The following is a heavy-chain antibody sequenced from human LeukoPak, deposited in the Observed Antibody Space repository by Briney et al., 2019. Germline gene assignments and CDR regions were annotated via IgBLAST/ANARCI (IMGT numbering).Heavy chain of an antibody. V-gene: IGHV6-1*01. CDR3: ARGTPSSGWYTFDY. CDR1: GDSVSSNSAA. CDR2: TYYRSKWYN. D-gene: IGHD6-19*01. J-gene: IGHJ4*02. Sequence: SQTLSLTCAISGDSVSSNSAAWNWIRQSPSRGLEWLGRTYYRSKWYNDYAVSVKSRITINPDTSKNQFPLQLNSVTPEDTAVYYCARGTPSSGWYTFDYWGQGTLVTVSS.